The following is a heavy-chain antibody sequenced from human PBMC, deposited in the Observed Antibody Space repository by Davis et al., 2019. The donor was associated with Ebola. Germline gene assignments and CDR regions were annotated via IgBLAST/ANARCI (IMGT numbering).Heavy chain of an antibody. J-gene: IGHJ6*03. Sequence: ASVKVSCKASGYTFTGYYMHWVRQAPGQGLEWMGWINPNSGGTNYAQKFQGRVTMTRDTSISTVYMELSSLRSEDTAVYYCARDHSLEWLLPYYYYYYMDVWGKGTTVTVSS. CDR2: INPNSGGT. V-gene: IGHV1-2*02. CDR1: GYTFTGYY. D-gene: IGHD3-3*01. CDR3: ARDHSLEWLLPYYYYYYMDV.